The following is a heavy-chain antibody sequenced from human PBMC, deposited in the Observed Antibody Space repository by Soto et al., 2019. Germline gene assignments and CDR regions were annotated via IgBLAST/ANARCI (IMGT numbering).Heavy chain of an antibody. V-gene: IGHV3-21*06. CDR3: ARESEDLTSNFDY. Sequence: GGSLRLSCAASGFTYTRYSMNWVRQAPGKGLEWVSSISSTTNYIYYGDSMKGRFTISRDNAKNSLYLQMNSLRAEDTAVYYCARESEDLTSNFDYWGQGTLVTVSS. CDR1: GFTYTRYS. J-gene: IGHJ4*02. CDR2: ISSTTNYI.